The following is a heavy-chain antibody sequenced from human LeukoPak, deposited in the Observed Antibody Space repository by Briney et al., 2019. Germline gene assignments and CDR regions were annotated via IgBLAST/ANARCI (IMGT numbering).Heavy chain of an antibody. J-gene: IGHJ4*02. CDR3: AINHRDGYSELGY. Sequence: GGSLRLSCEASGFTFNTYSMNWARQAPGKGLEWVSSIDSSGGYMFYADSVKGRFTISRDNAKNSLFLQMNSLRAEDTAVYYCAINHRDGYSELGYWGQGTLVTVSS. CDR2: IDSSGGYM. V-gene: IGHV3-21*01. CDR1: GFTFNTYS. D-gene: IGHD5-24*01.